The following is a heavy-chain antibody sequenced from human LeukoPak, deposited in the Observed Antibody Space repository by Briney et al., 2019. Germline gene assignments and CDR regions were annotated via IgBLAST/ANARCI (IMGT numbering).Heavy chain of an antibody. Sequence: SETLSLTCTVSGGSISSSSYYWGWIRQPPGKGLEWIGSIYYSGSTYHNPSLKSRVTISVDTSKNQFSLKLSSVTAADTAVYYCARDSFPGYSSTDYWGQGTLVTVSS. CDR1: GGSISSSSYY. CDR2: IYYSGST. CDR3: ARDSFPGYSSTDY. V-gene: IGHV4-39*07. J-gene: IGHJ4*02. D-gene: IGHD6-13*01.